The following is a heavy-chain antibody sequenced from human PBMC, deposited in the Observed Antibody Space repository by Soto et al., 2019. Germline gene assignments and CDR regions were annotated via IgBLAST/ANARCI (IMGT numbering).Heavy chain of an antibody. CDR1: GGSFSGYY. CDR2: IDHSGYT. D-gene: IGHD3-3*01. CDR3: ARVRDWFDP. Sequence: SETMSLTCAVEGGSFSGYYWNWIRQPPGKGLEWIGEIDHSGYTNYNPSLKSRVTISVDTSKNQFSLRLTSVTAADTAVYYCARVRDWFDPWGQGTLVTVSS. J-gene: IGHJ5*02. V-gene: IGHV4-34*01.